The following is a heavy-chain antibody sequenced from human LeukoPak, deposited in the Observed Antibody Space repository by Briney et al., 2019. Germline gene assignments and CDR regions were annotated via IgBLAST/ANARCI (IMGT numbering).Heavy chain of an antibody. CDR3: ARSGRGPEPPGYFDY. CDR1: GFTFSSYA. Sequence: GGSLRLSCAASGFTFSSYAMHWVRQAPGKGLEWVAVISYDGSNKYYADPVKGRFTISRDNSKNTLYLQMNSLRAEDTAVYYCARSGRGPEPPGYFDYWGQGTLGTVSS. CDR2: ISYDGSNK. V-gene: IGHV3-30*01. D-gene: IGHD2-15*01. J-gene: IGHJ4*02.